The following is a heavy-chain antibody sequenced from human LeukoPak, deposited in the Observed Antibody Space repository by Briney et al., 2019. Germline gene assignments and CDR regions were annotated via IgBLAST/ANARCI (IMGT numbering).Heavy chain of an antibody. D-gene: IGHD4-11*01. CDR2: IRYDGSNK. V-gene: IGHV3-30*02. Sequence: GGSLRLSCAASGFTFSSYGMHWVRQAPGKGLEWVAFIRYDGSNKYYADSVKGRFTISRDNSKNTLYLHINSLRAEDTAVYYCARDGVTVTSFYYFDCWGQGTLVTVSS. CDR1: GFTFSSYG. CDR3: ARDGVTVTSFYYFDC. J-gene: IGHJ4*02.